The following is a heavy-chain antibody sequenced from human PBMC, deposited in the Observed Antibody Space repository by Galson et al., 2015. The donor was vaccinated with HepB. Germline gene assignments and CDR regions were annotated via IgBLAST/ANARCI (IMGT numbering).Heavy chain of an antibody. D-gene: IGHD2-21*02. CDR3: ARGVVTAKVGRVGYYYGMDV. J-gene: IGHJ6*02. V-gene: IGHV1-69*06. CDR1: GGTFSSYA. CDR2: VIPIFGTA. Sequence: SVKVSCKASGGTFSSYAISWVRQAPGQGLEWMGGVIPIFGTANYAQKFQGRVTITADKSTSTAYMELSSLRSEDTAVYYCARGVVTAKVGRVGYYYGMDVWGQGTTVTVSS.